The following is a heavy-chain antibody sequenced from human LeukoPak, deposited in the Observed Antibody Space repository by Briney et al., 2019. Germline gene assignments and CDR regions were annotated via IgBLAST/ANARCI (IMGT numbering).Heavy chain of an antibody. Sequence: QPGRSLRLSCAASGFTFSSYGMHWVRQAPGKGLEWVAVISYDGSNKYYADSVKGRFTISRDNSKNTLYLQMNSLRAEDTAVYYCAKLDTAMVTSLFFGDYWGQGTLVTVSS. V-gene: IGHV3-30*18. CDR1: GFTFSSYG. D-gene: IGHD5-18*01. CDR2: ISYDGSNK. CDR3: AKLDTAMVTSLFFGDY. J-gene: IGHJ4*02.